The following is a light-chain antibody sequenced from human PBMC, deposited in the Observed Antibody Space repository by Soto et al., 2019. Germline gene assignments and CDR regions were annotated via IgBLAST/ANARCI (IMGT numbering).Light chain of an antibody. J-gene: IGLJ2*01. V-gene: IGLV2-14*03. CDR2: EVR. Sequence: QSALTQPASVSGSPGQSITISCTGTSSDIGGYDYVSWFQQYSGKAPTLIIYEVRFRPSGVSSRLSGARSGNTASLTISGLETEHKADYYCGSYASATLIFGGGTKLTVL. CDR3: GSYASATLI. CDR1: SSDIGGYDY.